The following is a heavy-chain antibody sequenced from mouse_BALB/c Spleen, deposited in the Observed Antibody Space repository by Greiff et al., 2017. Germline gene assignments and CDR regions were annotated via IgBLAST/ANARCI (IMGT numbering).Heavy chain of an antibody. V-gene: IGHV1S56*01. CDR3: ARGEVPYAMDY. J-gene: IGHJ4*01. CDR2: IYPGNVNT. Sequence: VKLQESGPELVKPGASVRISCKASGYTFTSYYIHWVKQRPGQGLEWIGWIYPGNVNTKYNEKFKGKATLTADKSSSTAYMQLSSLTSEDSAVYFCARGEVPYAMDYWGQGTSVTVSS. CDR1: GYTFTSYY.